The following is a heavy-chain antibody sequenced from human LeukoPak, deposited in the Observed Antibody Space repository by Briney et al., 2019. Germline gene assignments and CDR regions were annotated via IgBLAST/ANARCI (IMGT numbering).Heavy chain of an antibody. CDR3: AKGGEVRGVIPYYMDV. CDR2: INSDGSST. J-gene: IGHJ6*03. Sequence: GGSLRLSCAASGFTFSSYWMHWVRQAPGKGLVWVSRINSDGSSTSYADSVKGRFTISRDNAKNTLYLQMNSLRAEDTAVYYCAKGGEVRGVIPYYMDVWGKGTTVTISS. D-gene: IGHD3-10*01. CDR1: GFTFSSYW. V-gene: IGHV3-74*01.